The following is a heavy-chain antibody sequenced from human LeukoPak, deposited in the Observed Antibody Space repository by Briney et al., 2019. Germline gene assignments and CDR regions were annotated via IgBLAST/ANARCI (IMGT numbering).Heavy chain of an antibody. CDR1: GFIFSNYA. CDR2: IIGKGDST. V-gene: IGHV3-23*01. Sequence: GGSLRLSCAASGFIFSNYAMNWVRQAPGKGLEWISGIIGKGDSTYYADSVKGRFAISRDNSRNTLYLQINSLRAEDTAVYFCARDFGDYSSGQEPLYYWGQGTLVTVSS. J-gene: IGHJ4*02. D-gene: IGHD5-18*01. CDR3: ARDFGDYSSGQEPLYY.